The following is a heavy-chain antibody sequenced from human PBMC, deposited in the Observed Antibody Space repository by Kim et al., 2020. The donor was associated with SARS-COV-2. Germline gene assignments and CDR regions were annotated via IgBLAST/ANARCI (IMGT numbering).Heavy chain of an antibody. CDR1: GYIFKNYG. CDR3: ARDFSSPPAVYDSSGPASEH. J-gene: IGHJ1*01. D-gene: IGHD3-22*01. CDR2: ISAYNGNT. V-gene: IGHV1-18*04. Sequence: ASVKVSCKASGYIFKNYGITWVRQAPGQGLEWMGWISAYNGNTNYARKLRGRVTMTTDTSTSTAYMELRSLRSDDTAVYYCARDFSSPPAVYDSSGPASEHWGQGTLVTVSS.